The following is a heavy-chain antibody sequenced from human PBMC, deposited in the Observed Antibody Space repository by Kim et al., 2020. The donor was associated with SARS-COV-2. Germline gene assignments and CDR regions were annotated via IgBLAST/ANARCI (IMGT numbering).Heavy chain of an antibody. CDR3: ARANGGGGDY. J-gene: IGHJ4*02. CDR1: GYTLTSHH. D-gene: IGHD2-8*01. Sequence: ASVKVSCKASGYTLTSHHMHWVRQAPGQGLEWMGIINPSGGSTTYSQKFQGRVTMTRDTSTSTVYMELSSLRSEDAAVYYCARANGGGGDYWGQGTLVT. CDR2: INPSGGST. V-gene: IGHV1-46*01.